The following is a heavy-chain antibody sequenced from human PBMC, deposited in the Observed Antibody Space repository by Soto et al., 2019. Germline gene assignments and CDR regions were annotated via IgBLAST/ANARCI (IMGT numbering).Heavy chain of an antibody. Sequence: GGSLRLSCAASGFTFSSYAMHWVRQAPGKGLEWVAVISYDGSNKYYADSVKGRFTISRDNSKNTLYLQMNSLRAEDTAVYYCARAFYDFWSGYSDYWGQGTLVTVSS. V-gene: IGHV3-30-3*01. CDR2: ISYDGSNK. D-gene: IGHD3-3*01. J-gene: IGHJ4*02. CDR1: GFTFSSYA. CDR3: ARAFYDFWSGYSDY.